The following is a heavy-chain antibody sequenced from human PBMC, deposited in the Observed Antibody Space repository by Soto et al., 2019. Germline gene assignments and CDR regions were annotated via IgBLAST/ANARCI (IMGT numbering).Heavy chain of an antibody. CDR3: ARGRDGYNLGSFDY. CDR1: GGTFSSYA. Sequence: SCKASGGTFSSYAISWVRQAPGQGLEWMGGIIPIFGTANYAQKFQGRVTITADKSTSTAYMELSSLRSEDTAVYYCARGRDGYNLGSFDYWGQGTLVTVSS. CDR2: IIPIFGTA. D-gene: IGHD5-12*01. J-gene: IGHJ4*02. V-gene: IGHV1-69*06.